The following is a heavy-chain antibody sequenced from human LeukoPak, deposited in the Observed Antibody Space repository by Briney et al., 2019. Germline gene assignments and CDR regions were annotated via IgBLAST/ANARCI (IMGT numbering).Heavy chain of an antibody. V-gene: IGHV3-74*01. CDR1: GFTFSNYW. D-gene: IGHD3-22*01. CDR3: ARAPSEIGGYYPEYFRH. Sequence: GGSLRLSCAAAGFTFSNYWMHWVRQAPGKGLVWVSRIKSDGRTNYADSVKGRFTISRDNAKNAVSLQMNSLRAEDTGVYYCARAPSEIGGYYPEYFRHWGQGTLVTVSS. CDR2: IKSDGRT. J-gene: IGHJ1*01.